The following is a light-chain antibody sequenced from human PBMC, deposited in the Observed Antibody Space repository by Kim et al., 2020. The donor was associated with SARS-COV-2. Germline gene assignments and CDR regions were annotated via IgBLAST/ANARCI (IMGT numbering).Light chain of an antibody. CDR3: LQDYDDPLT. Sequence: AIQMTQSPSSLSASVGDRVTITCRASQGIRNNLGWYQQKPGRAPNLLIYATSTLQSGVPSRFSGSGSGTEFTLTISSLQHEDVATYYYLQDYDDPLTFGGGTKVDIK. J-gene: IGKJ4*01. CDR2: ATS. V-gene: IGKV1-6*01. CDR1: QGIRNN.